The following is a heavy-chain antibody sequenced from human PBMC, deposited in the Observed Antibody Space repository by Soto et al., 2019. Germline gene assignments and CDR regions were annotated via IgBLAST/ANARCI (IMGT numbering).Heavy chain of an antibody. V-gene: IGHV3-33*01. CDR3: ARDASYYSLWSGYYPSRNGMDV. CDR2: IWYDGSKK. D-gene: IGHD3-3*01. Sequence: QVQVVESGGGVVQPGRSLRLSCAASGFTFSSFGMHWVRQAPGKGLEWVSLIWYDGSKKSYGDSVKGRFTISRDNSRNTVYLPMNSLRADDTAVDYGARDASYYSLWSGYYPSRNGMDVWGQGTTVTVSS. CDR1: GFTFSSFG. J-gene: IGHJ6*02.